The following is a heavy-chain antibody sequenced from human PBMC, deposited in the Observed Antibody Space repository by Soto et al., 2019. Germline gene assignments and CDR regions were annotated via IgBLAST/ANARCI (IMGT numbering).Heavy chain of an antibody. D-gene: IGHD5-12*01. J-gene: IGHJ4*02. Sequence: EVQLLESGGVLVQPGGSLRLSCAASGFTFTSYAMSWVRQAPGKGLEWVSGISGSGGSTYYADSVKGRFTISRDNSKNTLYLQMNSLRAADTAIYYCAKISGGQTVNGYSDYWGQGTLVTVCS. CDR1: GFTFTSYA. CDR2: ISGSGGST. V-gene: IGHV3-23*01. CDR3: AKISGGQTVNGYSDY.